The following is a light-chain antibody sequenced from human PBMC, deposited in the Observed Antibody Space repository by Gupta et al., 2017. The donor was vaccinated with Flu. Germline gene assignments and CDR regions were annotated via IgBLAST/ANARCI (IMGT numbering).Light chain of an antibody. CDR1: QSVNSY. V-gene: IGKV3-11*01. J-gene: IGKJ4*01. CDR3: QQRSTRPPLT. CDR2: DAS. Sequence: EMVMTQSPATLSSSPGERATLSCRASQSVNSYVVWYQQKPGQAPRLLIHDASNRATGIPARFSGSGSGTDFTLTISSLEPEDFAVYYCQQRSTRPPLTFGGGTKVEIK.